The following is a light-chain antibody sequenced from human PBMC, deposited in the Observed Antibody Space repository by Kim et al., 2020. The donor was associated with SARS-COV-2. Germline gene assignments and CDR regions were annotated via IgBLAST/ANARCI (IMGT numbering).Light chain of an antibody. Sequence: GQSITISYAGPRSDIAAYNIVSWYQLHHGEAPKVIIYDVDNRPSGVSSRFSDSKSGTTASLTISEVQAEDEADYYCSSFRSGNTLLFGGGTQLTVL. CDR1: RSDIAAYNI. J-gene: IGLJ3*02. CDR2: DVD. V-gene: IGLV2-14*04. CDR3: SSFRSGNTLL.